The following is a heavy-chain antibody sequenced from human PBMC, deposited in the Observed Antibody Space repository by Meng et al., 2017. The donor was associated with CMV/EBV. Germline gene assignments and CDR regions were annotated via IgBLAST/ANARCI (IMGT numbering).Heavy chain of an antibody. CDR1: GYTFTNYD. D-gene: IGHD2-2*01. Sequence: ASVKVSCKASGYTFTNYDINWVRQATGQGLEWMGWMNPNSGYTGSAQKFQGRVTMTRDTSISTAYMELSRLRSDDTAVYYCARGLRQLPDDAFDIWGQGTMVTVSS. J-gene: IGHJ3*02. CDR3: ARGLRQLPDDAFDI. CDR2: MNPNSGYT. V-gene: IGHV1-8*01.